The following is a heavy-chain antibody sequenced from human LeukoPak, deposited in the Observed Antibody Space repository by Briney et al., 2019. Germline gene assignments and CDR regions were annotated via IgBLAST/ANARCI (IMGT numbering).Heavy chain of an antibody. CDR3: ARDIVATITGSDY. Sequence: GGSLRLSCAASGFAFSDYYMSWIRQAPGKGLEWVSYISSSGSTIYYADSVKGRFTISRDNAKNSLYLQMNSLRAEDTAVYYCARDIVATITGSDYWGQGTLVTVSS. CDR1: GFAFSDYY. J-gene: IGHJ4*02. V-gene: IGHV3-11*01. CDR2: ISSSGSTI. D-gene: IGHD5-12*01.